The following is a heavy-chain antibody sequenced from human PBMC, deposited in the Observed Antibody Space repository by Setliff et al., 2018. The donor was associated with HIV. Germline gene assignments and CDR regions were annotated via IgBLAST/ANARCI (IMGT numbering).Heavy chain of an antibody. J-gene: IGHJ5*02. CDR3: ARDRITMIVVGRQTGWFDP. D-gene: IGHD3-22*01. V-gene: IGHV1-18*01. CDR1: GYTFIRYG. CDR2: ISPKYGGT. Sequence: ASVKVSCKASGYTFIRYGISWVRQAPGHGFQWMGWISPKYGGTNYAQNFQGRVTMTRDTSTSTVYMELSSLRSEDTAVYYCARDRITMIVVGRQTGWFDPWGQGTLVTVSS.